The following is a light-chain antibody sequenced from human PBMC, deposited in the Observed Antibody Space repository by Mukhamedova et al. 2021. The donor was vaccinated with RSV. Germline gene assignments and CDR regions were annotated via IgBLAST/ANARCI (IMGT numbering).Light chain of an antibody. CDR2: GAS. CDR1: QSVSSN. Sequence: GERATLSCRASQSVSSNLAWYQQKPGQAPRLLIYGASTRATGIPARFSGSGSGTEFTLTISSMQSEDFAVYYCQQYNNWPGTFG. J-gene: IGKJ1*01. V-gene: IGKV3-15*01. CDR3: QQYNNWPGT.